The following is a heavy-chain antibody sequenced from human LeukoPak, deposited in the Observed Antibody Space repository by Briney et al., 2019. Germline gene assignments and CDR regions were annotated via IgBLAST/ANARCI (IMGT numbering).Heavy chain of an antibody. CDR2: IYYSGST. CDR3: TRGSIAYYSMDV. D-gene: IGHD3-22*01. V-gene: IGHV4-59*01. Sequence: SESLSLTCTVSVGSISRYYWSWIRQPRGKGLEWVGNIYYSGSTQYTPSLKSRVTISVDTSKNQFSRKLSSVTAADTAVYFCTRGSIAYYSMDVSGKGTTVTMSS. J-gene: IGHJ6*03. CDR1: VGSISRYY.